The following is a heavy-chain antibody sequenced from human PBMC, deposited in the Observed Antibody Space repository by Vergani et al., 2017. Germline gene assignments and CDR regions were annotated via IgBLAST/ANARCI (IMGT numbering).Heavy chain of an antibody. CDR2: IGHSGSPI. V-gene: IGHV3-11*04. J-gene: IGHJ4*02. CDR3: VRVQSVSGPYGGLDF. D-gene: IGHD6-19*01. Sequence: VQLVESGGGLVKPGGSLRLSCAVSGFIFSDYYMSWIRQAPGKGLEWISYIGHSGSPIFYADSVKGRFTISRDNAKNSLYLQMNGLRVEDTAMYFCVRVQSVSGPYGGLDFWSLGGLVTVYS. CDR1: GFIFSDYY.